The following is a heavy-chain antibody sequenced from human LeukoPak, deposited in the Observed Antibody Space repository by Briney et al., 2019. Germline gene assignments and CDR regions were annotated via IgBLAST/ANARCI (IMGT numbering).Heavy chain of an antibody. J-gene: IGHJ4*02. CDR3: ARVGVDTAMVDEYYFDY. CDR1: GGSISSYY. V-gene: IGHV4-59*12. D-gene: IGHD5-18*01. Sequence: SETLSLTCTVSGGSISSYYWSWIRQPPGKGLEWIGYIYYSGSTYYNPSLKSRVTISVDTSKNQFSLKLSSVTAADTAVYYCARVGVDTAMVDEYYFDYWGQGTLVTVSS. CDR2: IYYSGST.